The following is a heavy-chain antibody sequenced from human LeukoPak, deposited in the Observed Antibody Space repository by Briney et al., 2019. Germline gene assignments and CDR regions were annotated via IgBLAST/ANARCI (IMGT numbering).Heavy chain of an antibody. J-gene: IGHJ6*03. CDR1: GFTFSSYA. V-gene: IGHV3-23*01. CDR3: AKGGRRVAEKAFYYYYYMDV. D-gene: IGHD6-13*01. Sequence: GGSLRLSCAASGFTFSSYAMSWVRQAPGKGLEWVSAISGSGGSTYYADSVKGRFTISRDNSKNTLYLQMNSLRAEDTAVYYCAKGGRRVAEKAFYYYYYMDVWGKGTTVTVSS. CDR2: ISGSGGST.